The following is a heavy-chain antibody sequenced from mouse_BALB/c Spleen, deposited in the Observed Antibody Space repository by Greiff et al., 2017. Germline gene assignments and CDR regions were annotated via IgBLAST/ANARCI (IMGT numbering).Heavy chain of an antibody. CDR3: ARETFDY. CDR2: IYPGNVNT. J-gene: IGHJ2*01. CDR1: GYTFTSYY. Sequence: VQLQQSGPELVKPGASVRISCKASGYTFTSYYIHWVKQRPGQGLEWIGWIYPGNVNTKYNEKFKGKATLTADKSSSTAYMQLSSLTSEDSAVYFCARETFDYWGQGTTLTVSS. V-gene: IGHV1S56*01.